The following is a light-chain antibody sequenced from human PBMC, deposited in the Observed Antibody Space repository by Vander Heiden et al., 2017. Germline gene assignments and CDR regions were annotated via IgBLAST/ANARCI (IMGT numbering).Light chain of an antibody. Sequence: SLYCRASQSVSSYLAWYQQKPGQAPRLLIYAASNRATGIPASFSGSGSGTDFTLTSSSLEPEDFAVYYCQQRSNWLTFGGGTKVEIK. CDR2: AAS. J-gene: IGKJ4*01. CDR3: QQRSNWLT. V-gene: IGKV3-11*01. CDR1: QSVSSY.